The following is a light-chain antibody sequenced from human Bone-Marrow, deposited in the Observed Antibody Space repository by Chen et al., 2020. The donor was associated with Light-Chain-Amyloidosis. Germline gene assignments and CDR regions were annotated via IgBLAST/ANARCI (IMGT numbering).Light chain of an antibody. Sequence: QSALTQPASVSGSPGQSITISCTGTSSDVGGDNHVSWYQQHPDKAPKLMIYEVTNRPSWVPDSFSGSNSDNTASLTISWLQTEDEADYFCSSYTITNTLVFGSGTRVTVL. CDR2: EVT. V-gene: IGLV2-14*01. CDR3: SSYTITNTLV. CDR1: SSDVGGDNH. J-gene: IGLJ1*01.